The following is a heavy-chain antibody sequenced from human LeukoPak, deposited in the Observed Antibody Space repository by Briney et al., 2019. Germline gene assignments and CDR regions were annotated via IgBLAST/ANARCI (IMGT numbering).Heavy chain of an antibody. J-gene: IGHJ3*02. CDR1: GFTFSYYE. D-gene: IGHD1-26*01. CDR3: ARVLWGGSYKDAFDI. CDR2: IGSSGRTV. V-gene: IGHV3-48*03. Sequence: GGSLRLSCAASGFTFSYYEMNWVRQAPGKGLEWVSYIGSSGRTVYYADSVKGRFTISRDNSKNTLYLQMNSLRAEDTAVYYCARVLWGGSYKDAFDIWGQGTMVTVSS.